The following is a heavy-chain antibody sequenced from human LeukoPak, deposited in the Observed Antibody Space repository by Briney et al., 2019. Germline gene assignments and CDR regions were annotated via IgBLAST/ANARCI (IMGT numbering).Heavy chain of an antibody. V-gene: IGHV3-30-3*01. D-gene: IGHD4-17*01. CDR2: ISSDGSNK. CDR1: GFTFNIYA. CDR3: AGEPYDDYVSRVDV. J-gene: IGHJ6*02. Sequence: GGSLRLSCAASGFTFNIYAMHWVRQAPGKGLEWVAVISSDGSNKYYADSVRGRFTISRDNSKNTLYLQMNSLRVEDTAIYYCAGEPYDDYVSRVDVWGQGTTVTVSS.